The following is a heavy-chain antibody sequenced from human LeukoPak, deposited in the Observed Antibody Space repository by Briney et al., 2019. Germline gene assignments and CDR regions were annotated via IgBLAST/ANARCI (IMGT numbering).Heavy chain of an antibody. CDR1: GVSISSGGYY. CDR3: ARYYYYDSSGDY. Sequence: SETLSLTCTVSGVSISSGGYYWSWIRQHPGKGLEWIGYIYYSGSTYYNPSLKSRVTISVDTSKNQFSLKLSSVTAADTAVYYCARYYYYDSSGDYWGQGTLVTVSS. D-gene: IGHD3-22*01. J-gene: IGHJ4*02. V-gene: IGHV4-30-4*08. CDR2: IYYSGST.